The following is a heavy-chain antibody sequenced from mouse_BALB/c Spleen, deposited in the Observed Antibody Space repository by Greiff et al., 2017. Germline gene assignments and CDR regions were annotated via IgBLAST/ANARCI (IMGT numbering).Heavy chain of an antibody. V-gene: IGHV5-4*02. J-gene: IGHJ2*01. CDR2: ISDGGSYT. CDR3: ARAGPTY. CDR1: GFTFSDYY. D-gene: IGHD4-1*01. Sequence: EVKLMESGGGLVKPGGSLKLSCAASGFTFSDYYMYWVRQTPEKRLEWVATISDGGSYTYYPDSVKGRFTISRDNAKNNLYLQMSSLKSEDTAMYYCARAGPTYWGQGTTLTVSS.